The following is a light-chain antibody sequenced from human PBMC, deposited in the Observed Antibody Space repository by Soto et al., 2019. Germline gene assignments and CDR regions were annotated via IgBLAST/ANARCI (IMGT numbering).Light chain of an antibody. CDR1: QSVDGY. V-gene: IGKV3-15*01. CDR3: QQYQFGTSQA. CDR2: GAS. J-gene: IGKJ1*01. Sequence: EVVMTHSPGTLSVSLWESATLSCRASQSVDGYLAWYQQKPGQAPRLLIYGASTRATGVTARFRGGGSGTEFTLTISSLQSEDFAVYYCQQYQFGTSQAFGQGTKVDIK.